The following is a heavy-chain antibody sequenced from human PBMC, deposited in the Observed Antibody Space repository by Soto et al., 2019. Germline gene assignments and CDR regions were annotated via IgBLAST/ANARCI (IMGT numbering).Heavy chain of an antibody. CDR3: ERHDSSGYYFDFDY. CDR2: IYPGDSHT. D-gene: IGHD3-22*01. J-gene: IGHJ4*02. V-gene: IGHV5-51*01. CDR1: GYTVSIHC. Sequence: GESLKISCRGSGYTVSIHCIGLVRQIPGKGLEWMGIIYPGDSHTRYSPPFQGQVTISVDKSISTAYLQWRSLKASDTAIYYCERHDSSGYYFDFDYWGRGTLVTASS.